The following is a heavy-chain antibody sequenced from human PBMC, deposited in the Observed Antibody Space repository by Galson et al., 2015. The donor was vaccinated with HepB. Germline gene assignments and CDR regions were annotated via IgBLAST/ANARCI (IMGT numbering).Heavy chain of an antibody. CDR1: GFTFSSYW. V-gene: IGHV3-7*01. CDR3: ARDTRGGSGSQPDY. Sequence: SLRLSCAASGFTFSSYWMSWVRQAPGKGLEWVANIKQDGSEKYYVDSVKGRFSISRDNAKKSLYLQMNSLRADDTAVYFCARDTRGGSGSQPDYWGQGTLVTVSS. D-gene: IGHD3-10*01. CDR2: IKQDGSEK. J-gene: IGHJ4*02.